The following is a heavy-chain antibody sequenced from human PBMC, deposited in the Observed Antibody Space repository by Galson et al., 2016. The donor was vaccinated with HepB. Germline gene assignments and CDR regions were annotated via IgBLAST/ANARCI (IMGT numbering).Heavy chain of an antibody. D-gene: IGHD3-22*01. Sequence: SLRLSCAASGFTVSNYGMHWVRQAPGKGLEWVAVISFDGSNKYYADSVKGRFTVPRDNSKNTLYLQMNSLRAEDTAVYYCAKEMYYDSSGYYDNSVDYWGQGTLVTVSS. J-gene: IGHJ4*02. CDR1: GFTVSNYG. V-gene: IGHV3-30*18. CDR3: AKEMYYDSSGYYDNSVDY. CDR2: ISFDGSNK.